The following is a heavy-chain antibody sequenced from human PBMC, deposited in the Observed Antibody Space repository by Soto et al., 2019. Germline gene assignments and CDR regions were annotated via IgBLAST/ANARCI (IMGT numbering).Heavy chain of an antibody. CDR3: ARGSVAGTLYY. CDR2: IYTDGTT. V-gene: IGHV3-53*01. Sequence: GGSLRLSCAASGFTVSYNYMNWVRQAPGKGLEWVSVIYTDGTTYYADSAKGRFIISRDNSKNTLYLQMNSLRAEDTAVYYCARGSVAGTLYYWGHGTPVTASS. J-gene: IGHJ4*01. D-gene: IGHD6-19*01. CDR1: GFTVSYNY.